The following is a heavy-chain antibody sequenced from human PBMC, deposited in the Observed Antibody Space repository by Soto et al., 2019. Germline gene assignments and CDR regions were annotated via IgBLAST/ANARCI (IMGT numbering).Heavy chain of an antibody. V-gene: IGHV4-39*01. CDR1: GGSISNNAYY. Sequence: QLQLQESGPGLVKPSETLSLTCTVSGGSISNNAYYWGWIRQPPGKGLEWIGTIYYSGNTYYNPSLKSRVTISVDTSRNQFSLKLNSVTAADTAVYYCATHYWDYSSDYWGQGTLVTVSS. CDR3: ATHYWDYSSDY. J-gene: IGHJ4*02. CDR2: IYYSGNT. D-gene: IGHD1-7*01.